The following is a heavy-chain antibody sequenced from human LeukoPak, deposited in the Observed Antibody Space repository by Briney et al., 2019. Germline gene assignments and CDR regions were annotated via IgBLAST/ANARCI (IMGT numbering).Heavy chain of an antibody. CDR2: ISSSSNYI. D-gene: IGHD6-13*01. Sequence: GGSLRLSCGASGFIFSSYSMNWVRQAPGKGLEWVSSISSSSNYIYYADSVKGRFTASRDNAKNSLYLQMNSLRAEDTAVYYCARGSLRQQLWPEGSWGQGTLVTVSS. V-gene: IGHV3-21*01. J-gene: IGHJ5*02. CDR1: GFIFSSYS. CDR3: ARGSLRQQLWPEGS.